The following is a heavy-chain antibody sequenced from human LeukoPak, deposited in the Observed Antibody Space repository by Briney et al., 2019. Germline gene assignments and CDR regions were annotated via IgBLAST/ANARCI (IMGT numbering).Heavy chain of an antibody. CDR2: IIPIFGTA. CDR1: GGTFSSYA. D-gene: IGHD2-2*01. V-gene: IGHV1-69*06. Sequence: SVKVSCKASGGTFSSYAISWVRQAPGQGLEWMGGIIPIFGTANYAQKFQGRVTITADKSTSTAYMELSSLRSEDTAVCYCARGYCSSTSCFDYWGQGTLVTVSS. CDR3: ARGYCSSTSCFDY. J-gene: IGHJ4*02.